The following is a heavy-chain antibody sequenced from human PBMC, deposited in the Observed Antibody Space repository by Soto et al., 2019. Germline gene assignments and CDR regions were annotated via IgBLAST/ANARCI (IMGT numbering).Heavy chain of an antibody. V-gene: IGHV4-34*01. J-gene: IGHJ5*02. CDR2: INHRGST. CDR1: GGSFSDYY. Sequence: QVQLQQWGAGLLKPSETLSLTCAVYGGSFSDYYRTWIRQPPGKGLEWIGEINHRGSTNYNPSLKSRVTILIDTPKNQCSLKLSSVTAADTAVYFCARPRGPGAIYNWFDPWGQGTLVTVSS. D-gene: IGHD2-21*01. CDR3: ARPRGPGAIYNWFDP.